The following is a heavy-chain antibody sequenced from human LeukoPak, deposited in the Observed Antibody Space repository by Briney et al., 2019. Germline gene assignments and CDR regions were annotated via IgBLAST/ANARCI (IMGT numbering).Heavy chain of an antibody. V-gene: IGHV1-8*01. Sequence: ASVKVSCKTSGYPFTTWEINWVRQAAGQGLEWMGWVHPNGGNTAYAQKFQGRVTMTRDTSISTAYMELSGLTSEDTAVYFCARGPRNDPWGRGTLVTVSS. J-gene: IGHJ5*02. CDR1: GYPFTTWE. CDR2: VHPNGGNT. CDR3: ARGPRNDP. D-gene: IGHD1-14*01.